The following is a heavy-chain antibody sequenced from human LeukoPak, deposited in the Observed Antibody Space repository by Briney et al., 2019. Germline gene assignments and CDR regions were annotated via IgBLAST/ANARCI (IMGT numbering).Heavy chain of an antibody. CDR1: GGSVSSSNW. CDR2: IYLRGNT. V-gene: IGHV4-4*02. Sequence: SRTLSLTCAISGGSVSSSNWWTWVRQPPGKGLEWVGEIYLRGNTNYNPSLESRVTISVDGSKTQLSLRLESVTAADTAVYYCARGTITTVSDSWGPGTWSPSP. D-gene: IGHD4-17*01. J-gene: IGHJ4*02. CDR3: ARGTITTVSDS.